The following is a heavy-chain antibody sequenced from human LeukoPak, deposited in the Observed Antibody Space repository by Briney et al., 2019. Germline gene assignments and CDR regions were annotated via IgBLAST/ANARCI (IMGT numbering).Heavy chain of an antibody. V-gene: IGHV1-2*02. CDR1: GYTFTGYY. CDR2: INPNSGGT. Sequence: GASVKVSCKASGYTFTGYYMHWVRQAPGQGLEWMGWINPNSGGTNYAQKFQGRVTMTRDTSISTAYMELSRLRSDDTAAYYCARGFSAGSYDSTFWGQGTMVTVSS. J-gene: IGHJ3*01. D-gene: IGHD3-22*01. CDR3: ARGFSAGSYDSTF.